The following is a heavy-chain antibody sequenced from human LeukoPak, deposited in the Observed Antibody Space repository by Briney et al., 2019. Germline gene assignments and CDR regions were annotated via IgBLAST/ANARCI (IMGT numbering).Heavy chain of an antibody. D-gene: IGHD1/OR15-1a*01. J-gene: IGHJ4*02. V-gene: IGHV4-39*01. CDR3: ASKLPGNNPLDY. CDR2: IYYSGSA. CDR1: GGSISSFIYY. Sequence: PSETLSLTCTVSGGSISSFIYYWGWIRQPPGKGLQWIGSIYYSGSAYYNPSLKSRVTISVDTSKSQFSLNLSSVTDADTAIYYCASKLPGNNPLDYWGQGTLVTVSS.